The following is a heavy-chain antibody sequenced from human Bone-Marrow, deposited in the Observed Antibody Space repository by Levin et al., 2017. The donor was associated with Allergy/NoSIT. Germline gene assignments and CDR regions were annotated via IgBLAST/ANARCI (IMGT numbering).Heavy chain of an antibody. J-gene: IGHJ3*02. Sequence: GESLKISCTVSGFTFSIYSINWVRQAPGKGLEWVSSISSSGSDMYYVDSVKGRFTISRDNATNSLTLQMNSLRAEDTAVYYCARGIIGDVRVAHNDAFDIWGQGTMVSVSS. CDR1: GFTFSIYS. D-gene: IGHD2-8*02. CDR2: ISSSGSDM. V-gene: IGHV3-21*01. CDR3: ARGIIGDVRVAHNDAFDI.